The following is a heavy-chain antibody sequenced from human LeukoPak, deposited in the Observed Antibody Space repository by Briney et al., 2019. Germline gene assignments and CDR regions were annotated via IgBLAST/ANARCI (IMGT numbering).Heavy chain of an antibody. J-gene: IGHJ4*02. D-gene: IGHD6-13*01. Sequence: ASVKVSCKASGYTFTSYYMHWVRQAPGQGLEWMGGIIPIFGTANYAQKFQGRVTITTDESTSTAYMELSSLRSEDTAVYYCARVLPDSNFDYWGQGTLVTVSS. CDR1: GYTFTSYY. CDR2: IIPIFGTA. V-gene: IGHV1-69*05. CDR3: ARVLPDSNFDY.